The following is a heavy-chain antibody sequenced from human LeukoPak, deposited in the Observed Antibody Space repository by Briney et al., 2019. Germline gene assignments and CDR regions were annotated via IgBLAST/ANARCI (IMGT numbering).Heavy chain of an antibody. D-gene: IGHD2-21*02. Sequence: ASVKVSCKASGYTFTRFGISWVRQAPGQGLEWMGWISAYNGNTNYAQKLQGRVTMTTDTSTSTAYMELRSLRSDDTAVYYCARVLGTAGSFDPWGQGTLVTVSS. CDR3: ARVLGTAGSFDP. V-gene: IGHV1-18*01. J-gene: IGHJ5*02. CDR2: ISAYNGNT. CDR1: GYTFTRFG.